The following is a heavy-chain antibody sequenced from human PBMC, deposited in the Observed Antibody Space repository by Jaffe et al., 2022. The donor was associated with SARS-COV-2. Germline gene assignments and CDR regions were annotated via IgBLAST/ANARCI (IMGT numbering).Heavy chain of an antibody. V-gene: IGHV4-59*01. CDR3: ARGDSPFDY. J-gene: IGHJ4*02. CDR1: GGSLNSYY. D-gene: IGHD2-15*01. Sequence: QVQLQESGPGLVKSSETLSLTCTVSGGSLNSYYWSWIRQPPGKGLEWIGYISHSGSTNYNPSLKSRVTMSVDMSKNRFSLKLSSVTAADTAVYYCARGDSPFDYWGQGSLVTVSS. CDR2: ISHSGST.